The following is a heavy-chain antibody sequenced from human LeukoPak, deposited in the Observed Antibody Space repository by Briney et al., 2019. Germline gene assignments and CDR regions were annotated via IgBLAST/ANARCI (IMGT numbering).Heavy chain of an antibody. J-gene: IGHJ3*02. CDR1: GDSISDYY. V-gene: IGHV4-4*07. Sequence: SETLSLTCTVSGDSISDYYWSWIRQPAGKALEWIGRIYASGSSNYNPSLKSRVTMSVDTSKNQVSLKLASVTAADTAAYYCTRERPNTATDAFHIWGPGTMVTVSS. CDR3: TRERPNTATDAFHI. D-gene: IGHD5-18*01. CDR2: IYASGSS.